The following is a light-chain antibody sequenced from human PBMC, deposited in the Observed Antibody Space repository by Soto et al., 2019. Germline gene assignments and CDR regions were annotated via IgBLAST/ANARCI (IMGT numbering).Light chain of an antibody. V-gene: IGLV1-44*01. CDR3: ASWDDRLNGVV. J-gene: IGLJ2*01. CDR2: TNN. CDR1: NSNIGDNT. Sequence: QPVLTQPPSASGTPGQRITISCSGSNSNIGDNTVNWIQQLPGMAPRLLISTNNQRPSGVPDRFSASKSGTSGSLAISGLQSEDETDYYCASWDDRLNGVVFGGGTKLTVL.